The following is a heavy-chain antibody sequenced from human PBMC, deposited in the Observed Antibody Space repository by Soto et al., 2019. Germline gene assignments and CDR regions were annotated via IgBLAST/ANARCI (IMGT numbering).Heavy chain of an antibody. CDR2: IYYSGST. CDR3: MRDQRYEWNYYSGMAV. D-gene: IGHD1-20*01. Sequence: SETLSLTCTVSGGSISVGGYYWNWIRQHPGKGLEWIGFIYYSGSTYYNPSLKSRVIMSLDTSKNQFSLELSSVTAADTAVYYCMRDQRYEWNYYSGMAVWGQGTTVTVSS. V-gene: IGHV4-31*03. CDR1: GGSISVGGYY. J-gene: IGHJ6*02.